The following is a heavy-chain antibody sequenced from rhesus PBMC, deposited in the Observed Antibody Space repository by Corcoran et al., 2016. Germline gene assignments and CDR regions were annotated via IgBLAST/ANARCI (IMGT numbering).Heavy chain of an antibody. Sequence: QVQLQESGPGLVKPSETLSLTCAVSGYPTSSGYYWSWIRQPPGKGLEWIGYITSSGSTSYNPSLKTRVTISRDTSKTQFSLKLSSVTAADTAVYYCARTIAAADYWGQGVLVTVSS. V-gene: IGHV4-122*02. J-gene: IGHJ4*01. CDR3: ARTIAAADY. CDR2: ITSSGST. D-gene: IGHD6-31*01. CDR1: GYPTSSGYY.